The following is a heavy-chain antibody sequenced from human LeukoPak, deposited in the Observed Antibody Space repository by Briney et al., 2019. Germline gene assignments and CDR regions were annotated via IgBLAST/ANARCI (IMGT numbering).Heavy chain of an antibody. CDR2: INHSGST. J-gene: IGHJ3*02. D-gene: IGHD3-22*01. CDR3: ARESYYDSSGTIDAFDI. Sequence: KPSETLSLTCAVYGGSFSGYYWSWIRQPPGKGLDWIGEINHSGSTNYNPSLKSRVTISVDTSKNQFSLKLSSVTAADTAVYYCARESYYDSSGTIDAFDIWGQGTMVTVSS. V-gene: IGHV4-34*01. CDR1: GGSFSGYY.